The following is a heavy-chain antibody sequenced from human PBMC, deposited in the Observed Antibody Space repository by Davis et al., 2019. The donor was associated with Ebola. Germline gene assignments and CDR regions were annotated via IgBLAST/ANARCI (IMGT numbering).Heavy chain of an antibody. CDR3: ARELRAGMEMWLRTTPFDI. CDR2: ISYDGTTK. J-gene: IGHJ1*01. V-gene: IGHV3-30*14. CDR1: NFTFNNYP. D-gene: IGHD3-9*01. Sequence: GGSLRLSCTASNFTFNNYPMHWVRQAPGKGLEWVAVISYDGTTKNYADSVRGRFTISRDNSNNILYLQMNSLRTEDTAVYHCARELRAGMEMWLRTTPFDIWGQGTLVTVSS.